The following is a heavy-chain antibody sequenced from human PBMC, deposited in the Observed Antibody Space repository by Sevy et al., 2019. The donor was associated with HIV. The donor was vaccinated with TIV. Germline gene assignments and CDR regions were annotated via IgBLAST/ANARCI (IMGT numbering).Heavy chain of an antibody. J-gene: IGHJ5*02. Sequence: SETLSLTCTVSGGSISSSSYYWGWIRQPPGKGPEWIGSIYYSGSTYYNPSLKSRVTISVDTSKNQVSLKLSSVTAADTAVYYCAVITIFGVVTDNWFDPWGQGTRVTVSS. V-gene: IGHV4-39*01. D-gene: IGHD3-3*01. CDR3: AVITIFGVVTDNWFDP. CDR2: IYYSGST. CDR1: GGSISSSSYY.